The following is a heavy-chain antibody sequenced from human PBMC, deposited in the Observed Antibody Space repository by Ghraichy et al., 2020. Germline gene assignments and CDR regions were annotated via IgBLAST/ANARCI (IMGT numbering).Heavy chain of an antibody. J-gene: IGHJ6*02. V-gene: IGHV3-43*01. Sequence: AGSLRLSCAASGFTFDDCTMHWVRQAPGKGLEWVSLVSWDGGSTFYADSVKGRFTISRDNTGNSLYLQMNSLRSDDTALYFCAKGIGVLYYDGMDVWGQGTTVTVSS. D-gene: IGHD3-16*01. CDR2: VSWDGGST. CDR1: GFTFDDCT. CDR3: AKGIGVLYYDGMDV.